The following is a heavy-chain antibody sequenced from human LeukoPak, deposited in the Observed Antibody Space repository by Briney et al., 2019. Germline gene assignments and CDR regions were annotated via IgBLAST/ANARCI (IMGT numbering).Heavy chain of an antibody. Sequence: GESLKISCKGSGYSFTSYWIGWVRQMLGKGLEWMGIIYPGDSDTTYSPSFQGQVTISADKSISPAYLQWSSLKASDTALYSCAKWGDYYMDVWGKGTTVTVSS. V-gene: IGHV5-51*01. CDR3: AKWGDYYMDV. CDR1: GYSFTSYW. CDR2: IYPGDSDT. D-gene: IGHD3-16*01. J-gene: IGHJ6*03.